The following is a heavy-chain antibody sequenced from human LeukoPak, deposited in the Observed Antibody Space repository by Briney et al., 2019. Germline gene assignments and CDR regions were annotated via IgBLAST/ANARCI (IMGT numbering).Heavy chain of an antibody. D-gene: IGHD3-22*01. CDR3: STDLLNYYDSSGYFREY. CDR2: FDPEDVET. Sequence: ASVKVSCKVSGYTLTELSLHWVRQAPGKGLDWMGGFDPEDVETIYAQKFQGRVTITEYTSTDLSYMYLSSLKSEVTAVIFCSTDLLNYYDSSGYFREYWGQGTLVTVSS. V-gene: IGHV1-24*01. CDR1: GYTLTELS. J-gene: IGHJ4*02.